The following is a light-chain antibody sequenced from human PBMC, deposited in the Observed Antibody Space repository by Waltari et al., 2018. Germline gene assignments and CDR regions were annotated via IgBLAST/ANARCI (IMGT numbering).Light chain of an antibody. V-gene: IGLV4-69*01. CDR1: SGHSTNV. CDR3: ETGGHGTWV. Sequence: QLVLTQSPSASASLGASVKLTCTLSSGHSTNVIAWHQQQPERGPRYLMKVNRDGSHSKGDEIPDRFSGPSSGAERYLTISSLQSEDEADYYCETGGHGTWVFGGGTKLTVL. CDR2: VNRDGSH. J-gene: IGLJ3*02.